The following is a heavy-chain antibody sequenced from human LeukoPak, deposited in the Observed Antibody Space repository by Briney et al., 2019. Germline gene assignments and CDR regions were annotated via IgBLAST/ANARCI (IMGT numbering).Heavy chain of an antibody. Sequence: GGSLRLSCAASGFTVSSNYMSWVRQAPGKGLEWVSVIYSGGSTYYADSVKGRFTISRDNSKNTLYLQMNSLRAEDTAVYYCARDRGYSYGYDYWGQGTLVTVSS. J-gene: IGHJ4*02. CDR3: ARDRGYSYGYDY. CDR2: IYSGGST. V-gene: IGHV3-53*01. D-gene: IGHD5-18*01. CDR1: GFTVSSNY.